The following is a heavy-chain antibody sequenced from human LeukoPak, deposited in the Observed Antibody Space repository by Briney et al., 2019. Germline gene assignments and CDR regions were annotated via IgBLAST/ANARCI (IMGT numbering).Heavy chain of an antibody. Sequence: RWASVKVSCKASGYTFTSYDINWVRQATGQGLEWMGWMNPNSGNTGYAQKFQGRVTMTRNTSISTAYMELSSLRSEDTAVYYRARGDGYANYYYYYMDVWGKGTTVTVSS. CDR1: GYTFTSYD. D-gene: IGHD5-24*01. J-gene: IGHJ6*03. CDR2: MNPNSGNT. V-gene: IGHV1-8*01. CDR3: ARGDGYANYYYYYMDV.